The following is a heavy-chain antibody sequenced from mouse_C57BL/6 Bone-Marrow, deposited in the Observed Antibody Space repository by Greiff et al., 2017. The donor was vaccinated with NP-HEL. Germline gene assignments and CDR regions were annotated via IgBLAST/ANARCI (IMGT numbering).Heavy chain of an antibody. D-gene: IGHD3-2*01. CDR1: GYTFTAPT. CDR3: ARGGRTART. Sequence: VQLQQSDAELVKPGASVKISCKVSGYTFTAPTIHWLKQRPEQGQAWIGYIYPSDGSTKYNDKSKGKATWTADKSSSTAYMQLNSRTSEDSAVYFCARGGRTARTWGQGTTLTVSS. CDR2: IYPSDGST. V-gene: IGHV1-78*01. J-gene: IGHJ2*01.